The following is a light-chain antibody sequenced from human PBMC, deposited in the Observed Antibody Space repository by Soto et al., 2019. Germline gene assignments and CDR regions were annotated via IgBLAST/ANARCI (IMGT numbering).Light chain of an antibody. V-gene: IGKV1-12*01. CDR2: GAS. J-gene: IGKJ4*01. Sequence: DIQMAQSPSSVSASVGDRVTITCRASQGISTWLAWYQQKPGKAPKLLIYGASNLQSGVPSRISGSGSGTDFTLTINSLQPEDFATYYCLQTNSFPRTFGVGTKVEI. CDR3: LQTNSFPRT. CDR1: QGISTW.